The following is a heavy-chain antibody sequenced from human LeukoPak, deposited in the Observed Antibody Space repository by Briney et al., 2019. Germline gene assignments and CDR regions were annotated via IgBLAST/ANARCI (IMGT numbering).Heavy chain of an antibody. V-gene: IGHV4-4*07. D-gene: IGHD5-18*01. J-gene: IGHJ4*02. Sequence: SETRSLTSIVSDGSISYNYWSWIRQSAGKGLELIGRIYYTGSTNYNPSLRSRVTMSVDTSKNQFSLMLSSVTAADTAVYYCARGLSGDSYGFEYWGQGTLVTVSS. CDR1: DGSISYNY. CDR3: ARGLSGDSYGFEY. CDR2: IYYTGST.